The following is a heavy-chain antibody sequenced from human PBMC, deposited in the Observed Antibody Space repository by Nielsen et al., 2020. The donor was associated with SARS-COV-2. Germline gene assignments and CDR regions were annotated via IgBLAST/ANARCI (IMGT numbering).Heavy chain of an antibody. D-gene: IGHD6-13*01. Sequence: SETLSLTCTVSGGSISSYYWSWIRQPPGKGLEWIGYIYYSGSTNYNPSLKSRVTISVDTSKNQFSLKLSSVTAADTAVYYCARDAAAAGTDPWGQGTLVTVSS. J-gene: IGHJ5*02. CDR3: ARDAAAAGTDP. CDR1: GGSISSYY. CDR2: IYYSGST. V-gene: IGHV4-59*12.